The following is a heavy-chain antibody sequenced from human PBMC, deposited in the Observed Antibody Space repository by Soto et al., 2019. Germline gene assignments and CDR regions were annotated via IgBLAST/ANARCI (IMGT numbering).Heavy chain of an antibody. V-gene: IGHV3-7*01. CDR1: GFTFSSKW. CDR2: INQDATQK. CDR3: ARANAIDV. Sequence: GGSLRLSCEASGFTFSSKWMTWVRQVSGKGLEWVANINQDATQKYYVDSVKGRFTISRDNAKNSLYLQMNSLRVEDTAVYYCARANAIDVWGQGIVVTVSS. J-gene: IGHJ3*01.